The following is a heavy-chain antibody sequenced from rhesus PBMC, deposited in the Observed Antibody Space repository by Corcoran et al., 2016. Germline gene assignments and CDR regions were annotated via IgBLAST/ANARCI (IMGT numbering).Heavy chain of an antibody. CDR2: IAGSVVST. D-gene: IGHD2-15*01. J-gene: IGHJ4*01. V-gene: IGHV4-57*01. CDR3: ARDIRLTY. Sequence: QLQLQESGPGLAKPLETLSLPCAVCGGSGRSSHWWSWIRQPPGSGLEWIGRIAGSVVSTSYTPSLTSRVTISTDTSKNQFSLKVSSVTAADTAVYYCARDIRLTYWGQGVLVTVSS. CDR1: GGSGRSSHW.